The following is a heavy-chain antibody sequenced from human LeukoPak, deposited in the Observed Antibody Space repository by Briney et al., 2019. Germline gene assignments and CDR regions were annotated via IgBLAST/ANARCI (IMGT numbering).Heavy chain of an antibody. Sequence: SVKVSCKVSGGTLSGFAISWARQAPGQGLEWMGGIIPMYTTANYAQKFQRRVTITADESTNKAYMELTSLRSEDTAVYYCASRWILGYCSSNTCGHNYYNGMDVWGKGTTVTVSP. D-gene: IGHD2-2*01. CDR1: GGTLSGFA. V-gene: IGHV1-69*13. CDR2: IIPMYTTA. J-gene: IGHJ6*04. CDR3: ASRWILGYCSSNTCGHNYYNGMDV.